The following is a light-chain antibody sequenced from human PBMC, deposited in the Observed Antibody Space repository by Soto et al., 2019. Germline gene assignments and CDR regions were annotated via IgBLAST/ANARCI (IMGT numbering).Light chain of an antibody. V-gene: IGKV1-39*01. Sequence: DIQMTQSPSSLSASVGDRVTITCRASQSISIYLNWYQQKPGKAPKLLIYAASSLQSGVPSRFSGSGSGTDFTLTISSLQPEDFATYYCQHSYSTPITFGQGTRLEIK. CDR2: AAS. CDR1: QSISIY. CDR3: QHSYSTPIT. J-gene: IGKJ5*01.